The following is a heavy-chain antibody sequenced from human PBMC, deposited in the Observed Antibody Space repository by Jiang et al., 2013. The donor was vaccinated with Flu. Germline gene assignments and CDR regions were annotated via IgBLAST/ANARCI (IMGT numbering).Heavy chain of an antibody. J-gene: IGHJ4*02. CDR3: AKEGMYYFDY. Sequence: YADSVKGRFTISRDNSKNTLYLQMNSLRAEDTAVYYCAKEGMYYFDYWGQGTLVTVSS. V-gene: IGHV3-23*01.